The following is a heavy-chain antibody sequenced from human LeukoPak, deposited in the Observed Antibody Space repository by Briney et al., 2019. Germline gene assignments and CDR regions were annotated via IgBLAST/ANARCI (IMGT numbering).Heavy chain of an antibody. V-gene: IGHV3-21*01. CDR1: GFSFSSYG. Sequence: PGGSLRLSCAASGFSFSSYGMHWVRQAPAKALECVSSISSNSRYIYYTESVKGRFTISRDNAKNSLYLQMNSLRAEDTAVYYCARTTVTMAIGGFYYYYYGMDVWGQGTTVTVS. D-gene: IGHD4-17*01. CDR3: ARTTVTMAIGGFYYYYYGMDV. CDR2: ISSNSRYI. J-gene: IGHJ6*02.